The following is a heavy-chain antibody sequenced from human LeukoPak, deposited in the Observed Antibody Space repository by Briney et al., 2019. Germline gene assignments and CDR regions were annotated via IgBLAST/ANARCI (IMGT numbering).Heavy chain of an antibody. J-gene: IGHJ6*04. V-gene: IGHV1-46*01. CDR2: INPSGGST. CDR3: GRDPQCDFWSGYYVMYYYGLDV. Sequence: GASVPVSCKASGYTFTSHYMHWVRQAPGQGLAWMGIINPSGGSTSYAQKFQGRVTMARVPSTSRVYMELSSLRSEDTAVYCCGRDPQCDFWSGYYVMYYYGLDVWGEGTTVTVFS. D-gene: IGHD3-3*01. CDR1: GYTFTSHY.